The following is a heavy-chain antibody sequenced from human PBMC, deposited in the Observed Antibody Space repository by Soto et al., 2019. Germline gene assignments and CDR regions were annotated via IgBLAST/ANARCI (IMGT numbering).Heavy chain of an antibody. D-gene: IGHD3-3*01. CDR1: GYFFTSYG. CDR2: ISPYNGNT. Sequence: ASVKVSCKASGYFFTSYGITWVRRAPGQGLEWMGWISPYNGNTKYAQSFRGRVTMTTDTSTYTAYMELRSLRSDDPAVYYCARDFGSDLSAPGAVFDYWGQGTVVTVSS. J-gene: IGHJ4*02. V-gene: IGHV1-18*04. CDR3: ARDFGSDLSAPGAVFDY.